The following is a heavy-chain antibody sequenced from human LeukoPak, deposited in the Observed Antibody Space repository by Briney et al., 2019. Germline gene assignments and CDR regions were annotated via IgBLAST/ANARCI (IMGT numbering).Heavy chain of an antibody. D-gene: IGHD3-16*02. CDR1: GGSISSYY. CDR3: ARTRGPRNYVWGSYREIGGSEFDY. CDR2: IYYSGST. V-gene: IGHV4-59*01. Sequence: PSETQSLTCTVSGGSISSYYWSWIRQPPGKGLEWIGYIYYSGSTNYNPSLKSRVTISVDTSKNQFSLKLSSVTAEDTAVYYCARTRGPRNYVWGSYREIGGSEFDYWGQGTLVTVSS. J-gene: IGHJ4*02.